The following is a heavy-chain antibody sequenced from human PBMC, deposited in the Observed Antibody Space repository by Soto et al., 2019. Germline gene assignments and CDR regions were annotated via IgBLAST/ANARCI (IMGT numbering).Heavy chain of an antibody. V-gene: IGHV3-11*06. CDR2: ISSSSSYT. CDR3: ARVRGSYRRGYFDY. Sequence: QVQLVESGGGLVKPGGSLRLSCAASGFTFSDYYMSWIRQAPGKGLEWVSYISSSSSYTNYADSVKGRFTISRDNAKHSLYLQMNSLRAEDTAVYYCARVRGSYRRGYFDYWGQGTLVTVSS. J-gene: IGHJ4*02. D-gene: IGHD3-16*02. CDR1: GFTFSDYY.